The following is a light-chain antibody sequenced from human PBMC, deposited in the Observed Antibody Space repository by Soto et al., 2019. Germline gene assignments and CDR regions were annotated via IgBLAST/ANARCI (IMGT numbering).Light chain of an antibody. Sequence: QSALTQPASVSGSPGQSITISCTGTSIDVGGYNYVSWYQQHPGKAAKLMIYDVSNRPSGVSNRFSGSKSGNTASLTISGLQAEDESDYYCSSYTSSSTLDVVFGGGTKPIVL. V-gene: IGLV2-14*01. CDR1: SIDVGGYNY. CDR3: SSYTSSSTLDVV. CDR2: DVS. J-gene: IGLJ2*01.